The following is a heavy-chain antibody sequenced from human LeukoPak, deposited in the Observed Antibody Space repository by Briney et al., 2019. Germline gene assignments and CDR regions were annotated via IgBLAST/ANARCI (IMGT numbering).Heavy chain of an antibody. Sequence: KPSETLSLTCTVSGGSISSYYWSWIRQPPGKGLEWIGYIYYSGSTNYNPSLKSRVTISVDTSKNQFSLKLSSVTAADTAVYYCARLARPGGYQYYFDYWGQGTLVTVSS. CDR1: GGSISSYY. V-gene: IGHV4-59*08. J-gene: IGHJ4*02. D-gene: IGHD6-6*01. CDR2: IYYSGST. CDR3: ARLARPGGYQYYFDY.